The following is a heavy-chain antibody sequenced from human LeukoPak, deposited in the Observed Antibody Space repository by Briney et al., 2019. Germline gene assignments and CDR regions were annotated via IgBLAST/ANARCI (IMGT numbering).Heavy chain of an antibody. D-gene: IGHD4-17*01. V-gene: IGHV3-30*02. CDR2: IRYDGGDR. J-gene: IGHJ4*02. CDR1: GFTFSDYG. Sequence: GGSLRLSCATSGFTFSDYGMHWVRQAPAKGLEWGTFIRYDGGDRKYADSVKGRFTISRDNSKNTLNVKMNSLRVEDTAVYYCAKGLRKDYGDYAGLDSWGRGTLVTVSS. CDR3: AKGLRKDYGDYAGLDS.